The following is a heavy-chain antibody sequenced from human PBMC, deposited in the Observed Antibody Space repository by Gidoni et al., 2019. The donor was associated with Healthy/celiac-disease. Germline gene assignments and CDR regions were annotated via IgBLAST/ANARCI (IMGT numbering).Heavy chain of an antibody. CDR2: IIPIFGTA. D-gene: IGHD4-17*01. V-gene: IGHV1-69*06. CDR1: GGTFSSYA. Sequence: QVQLVQSGAEVKKPGSSVKVPCKASGGTFSSYAISWVRQSPVQGLEWMGVIIPIFGTANYAQKFQGRVTITADKSTSTAYMELSSLRSEDTAVYYCAKDYGDYGGFDYWGQGTLVTVSS. J-gene: IGHJ4*02. CDR3: AKDYGDYGGFDY.